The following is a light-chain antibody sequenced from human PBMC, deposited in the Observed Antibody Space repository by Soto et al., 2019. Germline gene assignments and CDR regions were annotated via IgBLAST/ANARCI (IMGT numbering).Light chain of an antibody. V-gene: IGKV3-15*01. J-gene: IGKJ5*01. CDR3: QQYNNWPPIT. CDR2: GAS. CDR1: HSVSSN. Sequence: MTHSPGTLSLSAGERATLSCRASHSVSSNYFAWYQQKPGQAPRLLIYGASTRATGIPARFSGSGSGTEFTLTISSLQYEDFAVYYCQQYNNWPPITFGQGTRLEIK.